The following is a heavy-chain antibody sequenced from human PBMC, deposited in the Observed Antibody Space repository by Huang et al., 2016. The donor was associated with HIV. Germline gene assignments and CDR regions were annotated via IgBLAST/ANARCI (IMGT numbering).Heavy chain of an antibody. CDR2: ISAYNGDT. CDR1: GYTFTGYG. J-gene: IGHJ3*02. D-gene: IGHD3-3*01. V-gene: IGHV1-18*01. CDR3: AREMYYDPPGGPDGLDI. Sequence: QVQLVQSGAEVKKPGASVRVSCKASGYTFTGYGLSWVRQAPGQGLEWMGWISAYNGDTIYAQKFRGRVSMTTDTSTGTAYMDLRSLRSDDTAVYYCAREMYYDPPGGPDGLDIWGQGTMVTVSS.